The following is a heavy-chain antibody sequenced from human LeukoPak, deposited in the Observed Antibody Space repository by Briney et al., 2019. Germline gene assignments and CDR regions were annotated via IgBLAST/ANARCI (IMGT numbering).Heavy chain of an antibody. D-gene: IGHD6-19*01. J-gene: IGHJ3*02. CDR2: IGGSGGST. CDR1: GFTFSSFA. V-gene: IGHV3-23*01. CDR3: AKDQGYSSAWYSRDGFDM. Sequence: PGGSLRLSCAASGFTFSSFAMNWVRQAPGKGLEWVSAIGGSGGSTYFADSVKGRFTISGDNSKNTVYLQMNSLRAEDTAVYYCAKDQGYSSAWYSRDGFDMWGQGTMVTVSS.